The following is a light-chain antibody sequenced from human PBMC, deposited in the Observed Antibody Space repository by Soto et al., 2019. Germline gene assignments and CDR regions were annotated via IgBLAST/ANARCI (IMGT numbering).Light chain of an antibody. V-gene: IGLV2-14*03. CDR2: EVS. CDR3: SSFTTTNTLI. CDR1: SSDVGRYNH. J-gene: IGLJ2*01. Sequence: QSALTQPASVSGSSGQSITISCTGTSSDVGRYNHVSWYQQHPGKAPKVIIYEVSNRPSGVSARFSGSKSGKTASLTISGLQAEDEADYYSSSFTTTNTLIFGGGTKLTVL.